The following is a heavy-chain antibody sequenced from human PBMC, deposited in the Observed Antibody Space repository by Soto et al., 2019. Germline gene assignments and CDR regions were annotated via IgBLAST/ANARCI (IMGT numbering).Heavy chain of an antibody. J-gene: IGHJ4*02. CDR2: IIPILGIA. Sequence: QVQLAQSGAEVKKPGSSVKVSCKASGGTFSSYTISWVRQAPGQGLEWMGRIIPILGIANYAQKFQGRVTITADKSTSTAYMELCSLRSEDTAVYYCARQYCSSTSCPPDYWGQGTLVTVSS. D-gene: IGHD2-2*01. V-gene: IGHV1-69*02. CDR1: GGTFSSYT. CDR3: ARQYCSSTSCPPDY.